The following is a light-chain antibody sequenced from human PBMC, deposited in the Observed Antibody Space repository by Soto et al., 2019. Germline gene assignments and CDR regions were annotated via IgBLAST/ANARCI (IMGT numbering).Light chain of an antibody. J-gene: IGKJ4*01. CDR3: LHHNSYLALT. V-gene: IGKV1-8*01. CDR1: QGISSY. CDR2: AAS. Sequence: AIRMTQSPSSFSASTGDRVTITCRASQGISSYLAWYQQKPGKAPKLLIYAASTLQSGVPSRFXGSGSGTDFTLTISCLQSEDFATYYCLHHNSYLALTFGGGTKVETK.